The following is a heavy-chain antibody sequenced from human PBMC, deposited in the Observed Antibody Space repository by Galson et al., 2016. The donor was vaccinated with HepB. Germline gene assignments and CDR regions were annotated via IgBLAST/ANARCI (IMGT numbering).Heavy chain of an antibody. D-gene: IGHD2-8*01. V-gene: IGHV5-51*01. CDR3: ARPVFNGDTDYLDY. Sequence: QSGAEVKKPGESLRISCKGSGYSFSTYWIGWVRQMPGKGLEWMGSIYPDDSDIRYSPSFQGQVTISVDRSISTAYLQWSSLKASDSAMYYCARPVFNGDTDYLDYWGQGTLVTVYS. CDR2: IYPDDSDI. CDR1: GYSFSTYW. J-gene: IGHJ4*02.